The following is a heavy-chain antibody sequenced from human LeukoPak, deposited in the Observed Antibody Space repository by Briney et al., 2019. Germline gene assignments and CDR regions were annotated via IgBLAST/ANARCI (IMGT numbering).Heavy chain of an antibody. V-gene: IGHV3-23*01. CDR2: IFGSGSNT. J-gene: IGHJ6*02. CDR1: GFTFSDHT. Sequence: GGSLRLSCAASGFTFSDHTMTWVRQTPGKGLEWDSGIFGSGSNTYYADSVKGRFTISRDNSKNTVYLQMNSLRADDTAVYYCARVGDWSYYFGMDAWGQGTTVSVSS. D-gene: IGHD3-16*01. CDR3: ARVGDWSYYFGMDA.